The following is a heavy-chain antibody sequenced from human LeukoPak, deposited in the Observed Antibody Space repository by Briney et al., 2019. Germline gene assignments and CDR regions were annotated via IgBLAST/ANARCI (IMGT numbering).Heavy chain of an antibody. J-gene: IGHJ1*01. CDR3: ARGYPLSTTAAGTYFQH. Sequence: ASVKVSCKASGYTFSAYYMHWVRQAPGQGLEWLGWINPNSGGTNYAQKFQGRVTMTRDTSISTAYMELSRLRSDDTAVYYCARGYPLSTTAAGTYFQHWGQGTLVTVSS. CDR2: INPNSGGT. CDR1: GYTFSAYY. D-gene: IGHD6-13*01. V-gene: IGHV1-2*02.